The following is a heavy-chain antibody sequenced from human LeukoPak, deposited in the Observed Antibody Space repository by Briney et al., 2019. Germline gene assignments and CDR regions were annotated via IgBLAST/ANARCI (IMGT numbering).Heavy chain of an antibody. V-gene: IGHV1-2*06. CDR3: ARDRGWDAFDI. CDR2: INPDNGGT. CDR1: GYTFTGYY. Sequence: ASVKVSCKASGYTFTGYYMHWVRQAPGQGLEWMGRINPDNGGTNYGQKFQGRVTMTRDTSISTAYMELSRLRSDDTAEYYCARDRGWDAFDIWGQGTVVTVS. D-gene: IGHD1-26*01. J-gene: IGHJ3*02.